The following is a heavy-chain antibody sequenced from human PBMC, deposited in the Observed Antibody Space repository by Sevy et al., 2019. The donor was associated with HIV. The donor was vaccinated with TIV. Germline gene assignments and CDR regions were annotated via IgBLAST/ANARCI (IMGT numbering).Heavy chain of an antibody. V-gene: IGHV3-7*01. CDR3: VREYYGQTFDN. D-gene: IGHD3-10*01. CDR2: INQHGNDK. Sequence: ETLSLTCSVSGGTIVSSGHYWGWVRQAPGKGLEWVANINQHGNDKYYVDSVKGRFTISRDNAKNSLYLQMNSLRAESKAVYYCVREYYGQTFDNWGQGTLVTVSS. J-gene: IGHJ4*02. CDR1: GGTIVSSGHY.